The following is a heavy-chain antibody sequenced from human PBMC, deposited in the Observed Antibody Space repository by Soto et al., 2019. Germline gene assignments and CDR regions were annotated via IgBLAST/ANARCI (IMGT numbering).Heavy chain of an antibody. V-gene: IGHV3-7*01. J-gene: IGHJ6*03. D-gene: IGHD3-9*01. Sequence: GGSLRLSCAASGFTFSSYWMSWVRQAPGKGLEWVANIKQDGSEKYYVDSVKGRFTISRDNAKNSLYLQMNSLRAEDTAVYYCARVSGQDVLRYFDWFPYYYYMDVWGKGTTVTVSS. CDR3: ARVSGQDVLRYFDWFPYYYYMDV. CDR1: GFTFSSYW. CDR2: IKQDGSEK.